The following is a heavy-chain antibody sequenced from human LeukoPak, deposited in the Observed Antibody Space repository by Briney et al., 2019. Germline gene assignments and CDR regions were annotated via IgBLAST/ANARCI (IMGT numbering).Heavy chain of an antibody. CDR2: INPNSGGT. J-gene: IGHJ4*02. CDR1: GYTFTGYY. Sequence: ASVKVSCKASGYTFTGYYMHWVRQAPGRGLEWMGWINPNSGGTNYAQKFQGRVTMTRDTSISTAYMELSRLRSDDTAVYYCARESDGNWGLVYWGQGTLVTVSS. CDR3: ARESDGNWGLVY. V-gene: IGHV1-2*02. D-gene: IGHD7-27*01.